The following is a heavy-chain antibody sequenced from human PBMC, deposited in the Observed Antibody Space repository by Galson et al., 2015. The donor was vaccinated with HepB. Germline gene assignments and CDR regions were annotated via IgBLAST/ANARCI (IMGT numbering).Heavy chain of an antibody. V-gene: IGHV1-46*01. J-gene: IGHJ6*02. CDR2: INPSGGST. CDR1: GYTFTSYY. Sequence: SVKVSCKASGYTFTSYYMHWVRQAPGQGLEWMGIINPSGGSTSYAQKFQGRVTMTRDTSTSTVYMELSSLRSEDTAVYYCASAHSGRGWVPYYGMDVWGQGTTVTVSS. CDR3: ASAHSGRGWVPYYGMDV. D-gene: IGHD3-10*01.